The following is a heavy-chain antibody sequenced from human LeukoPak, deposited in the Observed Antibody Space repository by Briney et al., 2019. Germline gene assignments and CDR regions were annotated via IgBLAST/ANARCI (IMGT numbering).Heavy chain of an antibody. J-gene: IGHJ6*03. CDR1: GFTFSSYG. Sequence: PGGSLRLSCAASGFTFSSYGMHWVRQAPGKGLEWVAVISYDGSNKYYADSVKGRFTISRDNSKNTLYLQMNSLRAEDTAVYYCAKDPRVPNWWELPGGHYYYYMDVWGKGTTVTVSS. CDR3: AKDPRVPNWWELPGGHYYYYMDV. D-gene: IGHD1-26*01. V-gene: IGHV3-30*18. CDR2: ISYDGSNK.